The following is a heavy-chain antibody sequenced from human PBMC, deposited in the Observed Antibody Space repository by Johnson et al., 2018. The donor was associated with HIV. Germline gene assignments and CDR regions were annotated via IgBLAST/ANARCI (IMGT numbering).Heavy chain of an antibody. CDR3: ARWVMVRGREAFDI. J-gene: IGHJ3*02. D-gene: IGHD3-10*01. Sequence: QVQLVESGGGVVQPGGSLRLSCAASGFTFSSYGMHWVRQAPGKGLAWVAFIRFDGSIEYQRDSVKGRFSISRDNSKNTLYLQMNSLRAEDTAVYYCARWVMVRGREAFDIWGQGTMVTVSS. CDR2: IRFDGSIE. V-gene: IGHV3-30*02. CDR1: GFTFSSYG.